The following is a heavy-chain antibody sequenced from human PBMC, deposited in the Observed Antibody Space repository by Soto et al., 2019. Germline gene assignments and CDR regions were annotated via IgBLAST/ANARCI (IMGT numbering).Heavy chain of an antibody. CDR2: ISFGGTA. CDR1: GGSVNSGTSY. V-gene: IGHV4-39*01. D-gene: IGHD1-20*01. CDR3: GSLNQEDYNPKHGWFDP. J-gene: IGHJ5*02. Sequence: SETLSLTCIVSGGSVNSGTSYWAWLRQPPGKELEWIGLISFGGTAFYSVSLNSRGTMSVDTSKNQFSLRLTSVTAADTAVYYCGSLNQEDYNPKHGWFDPWGEGVLVTVSS.